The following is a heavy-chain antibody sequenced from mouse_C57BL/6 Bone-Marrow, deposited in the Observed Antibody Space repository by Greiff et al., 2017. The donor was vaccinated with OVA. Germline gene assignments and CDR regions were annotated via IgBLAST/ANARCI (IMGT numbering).Heavy chain of an antibody. CDR1: GYTFTSYG. Sequence: VQLQESGAELARPGASVKLSCKASGYTFTSYGISWVKQRTGQGLEWIGEIYPRSGNTYYNEKFKGKATLTADKSSSTAYMELRSLTSEDSAVYFGAREGLRGGFAYWGQGTLVTVSA. D-gene: IGHD2-4*01. CDR2: IYPRSGNT. V-gene: IGHV1-81*01. J-gene: IGHJ3*01. CDR3: AREGLRGGFAY.